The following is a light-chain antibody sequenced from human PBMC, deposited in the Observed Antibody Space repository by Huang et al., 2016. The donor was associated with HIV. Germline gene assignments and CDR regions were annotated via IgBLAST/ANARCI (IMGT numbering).Light chain of an antibody. CDR2: TVS. Sequence: DIQMTQSPPSLSASVGDRVTFTCRADQNITKSLNWYQRKPGKAPKLLIYTVSTLESVVPSRFSGSGSGSRFTLNIGNLQPEDFATYYCQQSFSVPRTFG. V-gene: IGKV1-39*01. J-gene: IGKJ1*01. CDR3: QQSFSVPRT. CDR1: QNITKS.